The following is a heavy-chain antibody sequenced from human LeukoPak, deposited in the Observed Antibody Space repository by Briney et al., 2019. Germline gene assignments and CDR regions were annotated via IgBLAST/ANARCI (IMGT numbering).Heavy chain of an antibody. CDR3: AKDSSQQLVPLFDY. Sequence: PGGSLRLSCAASVVTFSSYAMSWVREAPGKGLEWVSALSGWGGHTFYGDSVKARFTIPRDNSKNTLYLQMNSQSAEDTAVYFCAKDSSQQLVPLFDYGGQGPRVTVLS. V-gene: IGHV3-23*01. J-gene: IGHJ4*02. CDR2: LSGWGGHT. CDR1: VVTFSSYA. D-gene: IGHD6-13*01.